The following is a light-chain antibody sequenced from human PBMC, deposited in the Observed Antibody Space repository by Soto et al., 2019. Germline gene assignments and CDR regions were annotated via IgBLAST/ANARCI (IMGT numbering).Light chain of an antibody. J-gene: IGKJ1*01. V-gene: IGKV3-11*01. CDR3: QQHNNWASIT. CDR2: DAA. Sequence: EIVLIHSPATLSLSPWEGSTLSFGSSQSVGSYLAWYQHKPGQAPRLLISDAAAGATGIPARFSGSGSETDFTLTISSREPGDSAVYFCQQHNNWASITFGQGTKVDIK. CDR1: QSVGSY.